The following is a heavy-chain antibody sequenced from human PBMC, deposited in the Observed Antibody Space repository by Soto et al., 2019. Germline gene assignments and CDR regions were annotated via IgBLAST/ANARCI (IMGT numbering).Heavy chain of an antibody. J-gene: IGHJ4*02. V-gene: IGHV2-5*02. Sequence: QITLKESGPTLVKPTQTLTLTCTFSGFSLTSRPVGVGWVRQPPGKALEWLAFIYWDDDKRYSPFLRSTLIVTKDASKNQVVLTLTNMDPVDTATYYCAHRRGYGASWNEGVFDYWGQGILVTVSS. CDR2: IYWDDDK. CDR1: GFSLTSRPVG. CDR3: AHRRGYGASWNEGVFDY. D-gene: IGHD3-22*01.